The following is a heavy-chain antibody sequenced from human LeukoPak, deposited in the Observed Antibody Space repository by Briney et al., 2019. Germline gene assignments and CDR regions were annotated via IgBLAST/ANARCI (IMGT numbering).Heavy chain of an antibody. V-gene: IGHV3-74*01. CDR1: GFTFSSYW. J-gene: IGHJ4*02. CDR2: INTDGSST. D-gene: IGHD7-27*01. Sequence: GGSLRLSCAASGFTFSSYWMHWVRHAPGKGLVWVSRINTDGSSTSYADSVKGRFTISRDNAKKTLYLQMNSLRAEDTAVYYCARDSTNWGAFDYWGQGTLVTVSS. CDR3: ARDSTNWGAFDY.